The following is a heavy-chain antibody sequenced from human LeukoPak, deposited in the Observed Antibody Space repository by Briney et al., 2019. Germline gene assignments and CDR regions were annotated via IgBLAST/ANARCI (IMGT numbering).Heavy chain of an antibody. CDR1: GFTVSSNY. CDR3: ARERELLPDWYFDL. CDR2: IYSGGST. V-gene: IGHV3-66*01. Sequence: GGSLRLSCAASGFTVSSNYMSWVRQAPGKGLEWVSVIYSGGSTYYADSVKGRFTISRDNSKNTLYLQMNSLRAEYTAVYYCARERELLPDWYFDLWGRGTLVTVSS. J-gene: IGHJ2*01. D-gene: IGHD1-26*01.